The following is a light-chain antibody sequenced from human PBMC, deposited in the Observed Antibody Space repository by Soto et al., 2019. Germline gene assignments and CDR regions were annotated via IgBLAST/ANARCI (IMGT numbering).Light chain of an antibody. CDR2: GIS. J-gene: IGKJ5*01. Sequence: SPGTLSLSPGETATLSCRASQSVDSNYLAWYQQKPGQAPRLLVYGISTRATDIPARFSGSGSGTEFTLTISSLQSEDFGIYYCQQHSKWPITFGQRTRLEI. CDR3: QQHSKWPIT. CDR1: QSVDSN. V-gene: IGKV3-15*01.